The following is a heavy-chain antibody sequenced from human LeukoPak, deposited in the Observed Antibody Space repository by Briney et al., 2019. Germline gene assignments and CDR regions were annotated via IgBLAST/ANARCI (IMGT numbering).Heavy chain of an antibody. CDR2: IYDRGPA. V-gene: IGHV4-30-2*06. Sequence: SQTLSLTCTVSGGAIASGGYSWNWIRQSPGEGLEWIGCIYDRGPAYYNPSLKSRFTISVDRPKNQFFLNVTSLTAADTAVYYCARSREASGLFSFWGQGTPVVVSS. D-gene: IGHD3-10*01. CDR1: GGAIASGGYS. J-gene: IGHJ4*02. CDR3: ARSREASGLFSF.